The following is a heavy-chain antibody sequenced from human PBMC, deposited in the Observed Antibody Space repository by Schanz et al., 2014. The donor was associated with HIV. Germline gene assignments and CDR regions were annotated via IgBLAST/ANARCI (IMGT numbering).Heavy chain of an antibody. CDR2: ISYDGSNK. CDR3: AKGLRQWLVLGVSDY. V-gene: IGHV3-30*18. CDR1: GFNFSKYG. D-gene: IGHD6-19*01. Sequence: VQLVESGGGVVQPGRSLRLSCAVSGFNFSKYGMHWVRQAPGKGLEWVAVISYDGSNKYYADSLKGRFTIARDNSKNTLYLQMNSLRAEDTAVYYCAKGLRQWLVLGVSDYWGQGTLVTVSS. J-gene: IGHJ4*02.